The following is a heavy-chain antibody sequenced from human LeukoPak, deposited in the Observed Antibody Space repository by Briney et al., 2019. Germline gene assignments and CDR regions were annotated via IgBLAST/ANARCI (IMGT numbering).Heavy chain of an antibody. Sequence: PSETLSLTCAVYGGSFSGYYWSWIRQPPGKGLEWIGEINHSGSTNYNPSLKSRVTISVDTSKNQFSLKLSSVTAADTAVYYCARGRNDFWSGYYDYWGQGTLVTVSS. V-gene: IGHV4-34*01. D-gene: IGHD3-3*01. CDR1: GGSFSGYY. CDR3: ARGRNDFWSGYYDY. J-gene: IGHJ4*02. CDR2: INHSGST.